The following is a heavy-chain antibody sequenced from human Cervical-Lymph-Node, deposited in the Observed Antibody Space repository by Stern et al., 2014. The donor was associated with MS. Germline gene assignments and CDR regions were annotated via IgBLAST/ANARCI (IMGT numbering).Heavy chain of an antibody. J-gene: IGHJ6*02. V-gene: IGHV4-61*02. Sequence: QVQLVESGPGLVKPSQTLSLTCTVSGGSISSGNYYWSWIRQPAGKGLECIGRLPASGTTNYKPSLKNRVTLAVNMSKNQFTLYLGFVTAADTAVYYCAGDSSGWYFLGVDVWGQGTTVTVSS. CDR1: GGSISSGNYY. CDR3: AGDSSGWYFLGVDV. D-gene: IGHD6-19*01. CDR2: LPASGTT.